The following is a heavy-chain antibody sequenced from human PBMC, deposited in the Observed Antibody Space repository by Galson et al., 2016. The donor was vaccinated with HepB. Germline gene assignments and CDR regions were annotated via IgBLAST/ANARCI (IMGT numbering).Heavy chain of an antibody. CDR2: IAGSGTPT. CDR1: GFTFNIYA. Sequence: SLRLSCAASGFTFNIYAMSWVRQAPGKGLEWVAAIAGSGTPTNYADSVKGRFTISRDNSKNTLYLQMNSLRAEDTAAYYCAKGLRGDYSYFDDWGQGTLVTVSS. V-gene: IGHV3-23*01. D-gene: IGHD4-17*01. CDR3: AKGLRGDYSYFDD. J-gene: IGHJ4*02.